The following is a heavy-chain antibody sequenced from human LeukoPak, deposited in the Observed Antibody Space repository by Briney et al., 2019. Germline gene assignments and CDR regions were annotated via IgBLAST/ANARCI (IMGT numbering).Heavy chain of an antibody. J-gene: IGHJ5*02. V-gene: IGHV1-2*02. CDR3: ARGLRRAAAGTNNWFDP. Sequence: ASVKVSCKASGYTFTGYYMHWVRQAPGQGLEWMGWINPNSGGTNYAQKFQGRVTMTRDTSISTAYMALSRLRSDDTAVYYCARGLRRAAAGTNNWFDPWGQGTLVTVSS. CDR1: GYTFTGYY. CDR2: INPNSGGT. D-gene: IGHD6-13*01.